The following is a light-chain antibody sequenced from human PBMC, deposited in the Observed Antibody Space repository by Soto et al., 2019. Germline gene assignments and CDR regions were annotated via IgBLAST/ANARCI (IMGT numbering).Light chain of an antibody. V-gene: IGKV3-20*01. CDR2: GAS. J-gene: IGKJ1*01. CDR1: QSVSSNY. Sequence: EIVLTQSPGTLSLSPGERATLSCRASQSVSSNYLAWFQQKPGQAPRLLIYGASSRAAGIPDRFSGSGSGTNFTLTINRLEPEDFAVYYCQQYGSSPWTFGQGTNVEIK. CDR3: QQYGSSPWT.